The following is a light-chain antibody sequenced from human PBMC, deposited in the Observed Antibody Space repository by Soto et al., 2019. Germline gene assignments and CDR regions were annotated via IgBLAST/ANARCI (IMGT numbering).Light chain of an antibody. V-gene: IGLV2-14*01. CDR1: SSDVGGYDY. CDR3: SSYASSSTLVV. Sequence: QSVLTQPASVSGSPGQSITISGTGTSSDVGGYDYVSWYQHHPGKAPKLMIYEVSNRPSGVSNRFSGSKSGNTASLTISGLQAEDEADYYCSSYASSSTLVVFGGGTKLTVL. J-gene: IGLJ2*01. CDR2: EVS.